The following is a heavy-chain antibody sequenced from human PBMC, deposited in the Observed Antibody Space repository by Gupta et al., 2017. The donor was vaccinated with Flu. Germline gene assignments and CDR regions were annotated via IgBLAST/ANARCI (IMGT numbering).Heavy chain of an antibody. CDR2: INQDGSTK. V-gene: IGHV3-7*01. CDR3: ARNRGWEQFDY. J-gene: IGHJ4*02. Sequence: EVQLVESGGGLVQPGGSLRRSCAASGFTFRDSWMNWVRQAPGKGLEWVANINQDGSTKNYVDSLKGRFTVSRDNAKNSLYLQMDSLRAEDTAVYFCARNRGWEQFDYWGQGTLVTVSS. CDR1: GFTFRDSW. D-gene: IGHD3-10*01.